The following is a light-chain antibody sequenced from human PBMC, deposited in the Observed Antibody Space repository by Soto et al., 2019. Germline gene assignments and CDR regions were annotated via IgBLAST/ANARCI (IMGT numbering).Light chain of an antibody. Sequence: VLTQSPGTLSLSPGERATLSCRASQSVSSSDLAWYQQKPGQAPRLLISGASGRATGIPDRFSASGSGTDFTLTISKLEPEDSAVFDCHLYGASPPTFGQGTKVDIK. V-gene: IGKV3-20*01. CDR3: HLYGASPPT. J-gene: IGKJ1*01. CDR2: GAS. CDR1: QSVSSSD.